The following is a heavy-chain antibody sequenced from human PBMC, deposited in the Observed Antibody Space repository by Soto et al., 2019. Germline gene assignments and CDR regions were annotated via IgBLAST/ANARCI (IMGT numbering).Heavy chain of an antibody. D-gene: IGHD1-20*01. J-gene: IGHJ2*01. CDR3: ARVDGISGTPANWYCHV. V-gene: IGHV3-21*01. CDR2: ISRRSTYI. CDR1: GFTFSSFG. Sequence: ESGGGLVNVGGSLRLSCAASGFTFSSFGMNWVRQAPGKGLEWVSCISRRSTYIYSADSLKGRCTISRDDAKNSLYLQINDVRVEDTAVYYCARVDGISGTPANWYCHVWGRGTPVSVS.